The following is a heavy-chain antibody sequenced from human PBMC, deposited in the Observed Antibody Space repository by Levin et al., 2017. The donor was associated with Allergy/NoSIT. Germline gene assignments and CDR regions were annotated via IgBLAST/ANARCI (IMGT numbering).Heavy chain of an antibody. CDR2: ISYDGSNK. D-gene: IGHD5-18*01. CDR1: GFTFRSYA. J-gene: IGHJ4*02. Sequence: LSLTCAASGFTFRSYAMHWVRQAPGKGLEWVAVISYDGSNKYYADSVKGRFTISRDNSKNTLYLQMNSLRAEDTAVYYCARTVSGYSYGYPGVWGQGTLVTVSS. CDR3: ARTVSGYSYGYPGV. V-gene: IGHV3-30-3*01.